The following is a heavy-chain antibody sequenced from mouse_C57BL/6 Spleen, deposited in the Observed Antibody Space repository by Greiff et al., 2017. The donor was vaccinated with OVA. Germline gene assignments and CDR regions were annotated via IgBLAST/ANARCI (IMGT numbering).Heavy chain of an antibody. J-gene: IGHJ3*01. D-gene: IGHD2-13*01. V-gene: IGHV1-64*01. Sequence: QVQLQQPGAELVKPGASVKLSCKASGYTFTSYWMHGVKQRPGQGLEWIGMIHPNSGSNNYNEKFKSKATLTVDKSTRTSYMQLSSLTAEDSAVYYCARVTGTWFAYWGQGTLVTVSA. CDR1: GYTFTSYW. CDR2: IHPNSGSN. CDR3: ARVTGTWFAY.